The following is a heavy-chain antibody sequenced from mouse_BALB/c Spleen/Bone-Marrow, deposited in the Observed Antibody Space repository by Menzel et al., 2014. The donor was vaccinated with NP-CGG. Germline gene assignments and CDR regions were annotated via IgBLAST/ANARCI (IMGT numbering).Heavy chain of an antibody. CDR3: ARWGITSYYFDY. D-gene: IGHD2-4*01. CDR1: RYAFSSSW. Sequence: QVQLKQSGPELMKPGASVKISCKASRYAFSSSWMNWVKQRPGQGLEWIGRIYPGDGDTNYNGKFKGKATLTADKSSSTAYMQLSSLTSVDSAVYFCARWGITSYYFDYWGQGTTLTVSS. CDR2: IYPGDGDT. V-gene: IGHV1-82*01. J-gene: IGHJ2*01.